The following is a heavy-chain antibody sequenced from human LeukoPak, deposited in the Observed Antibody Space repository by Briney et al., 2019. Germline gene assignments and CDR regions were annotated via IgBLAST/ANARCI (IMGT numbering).Heavy chain of an antibody. CDR2: ISSSSSTI. CDR1: GFTFSSYS. J-gene: IGHJ4*02. Sequence: QAGGSLRLSCAASGFTFSSYSMNWVRQAPGKGLEGVSYISSSSSTIYYADSVKGRFTISRDNAKNSLYLQMNSLRAEDTAVYYCARDLLYYDSSGYYWRLFDYWGQGTLVTVSS. CDR3: ARDLLYYDSSGYYWRLFDY. V-gene: IGHV3-48*01. D-gene: IGHD3-22*01.